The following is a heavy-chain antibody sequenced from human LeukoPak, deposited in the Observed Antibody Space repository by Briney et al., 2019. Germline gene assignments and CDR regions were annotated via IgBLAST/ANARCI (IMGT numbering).Heavy chain of an antibody. CDR2: MNPNSGNT. D-gene: IGHD3-22*01. CDR3: ARAWRIDSSAVRIPERGFDP. CDR1: GYTFTSYD. J-gene: IGHJ5*02. Sequence: ASVKVSCKASGYTFTSYDINWVRQATGQGLEWMGWMNPNSGNTGYAQKFQGRVTMTRNTSISTAYMELSSLRSEDTAVYYCARAWRIDSSAVRIPERGFDPWGQGTLVTVSS. V-gene: IGHV1-8*01.